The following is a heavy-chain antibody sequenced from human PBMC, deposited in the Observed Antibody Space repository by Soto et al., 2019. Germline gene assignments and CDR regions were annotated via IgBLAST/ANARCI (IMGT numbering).Heavy chain of an antibody. CDR1: GYTFSSHA. CDR2: INAGNGNT. V-gene: IGHV1-3*01. D-gene: IGHD3-3*01. CDR3: ARDGARITVFGVVYYFDY. J-gene: IGHJ4*02. Sequence: GASVKVSCKASGYTFSSHAMHCVRQAPGQRLEWMGWINAGNGNTKYSQNFQGRVAITRDTSASTAYMELRSLRSEDTAVYYCARDGARITVFGVVYYFDYWGQGTLVTVS.